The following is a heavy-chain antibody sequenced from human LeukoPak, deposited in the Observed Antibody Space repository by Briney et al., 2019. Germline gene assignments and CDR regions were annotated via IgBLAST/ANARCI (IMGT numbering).Heavy chain of an antibody. V-gene: IGHV6-1*01. J-gene: IGHJ2*01. CDR3: ARVGGRSGWHPKSWYFDL. CDR1: GDSVSSNSAA. CDR2: TYYRSKWYN. D-gene: IGHD6-19*01. Sequence: SQTLSLTCAISGDSVSSNSAAWNWIRQSPSRGLEWLGRTYYRSKWYNDYAVSVKSRITINPDTSKNQFSLQLNSVTPEDTAVYYCARVGGRSGWHPKSWYFDLWGRGTLVTVSS.